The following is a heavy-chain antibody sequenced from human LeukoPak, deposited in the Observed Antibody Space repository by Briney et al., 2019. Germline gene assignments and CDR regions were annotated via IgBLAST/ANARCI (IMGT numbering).Heavy chain of an antibody. CDR3: ARYPPPFCGGDCYSWYFDY. D-gene: IGHD2-21*02. Sequence: GGSLRLSCAASGFTFSSYWMTWVRQAPGKGLEWVANINQDGSEKYYVDSVKGRFTISRDNAKNSLYLQMDSLRAEDTAVYYCARYPPPFCGGDCYSWYFDYWGQGTLVTVSS. CDR2: INQDGSEK. CDR1: GFTFSSYW. V-gene: IGHV3-7*01. J-gene: IGHJ4*02.